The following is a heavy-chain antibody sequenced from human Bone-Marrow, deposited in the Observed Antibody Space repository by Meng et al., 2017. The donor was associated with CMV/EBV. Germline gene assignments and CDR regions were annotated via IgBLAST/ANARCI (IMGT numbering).Heavy chain of an antibody. CDR1: GGTFSSYA. J-gene: IGHJ6*02. V-gene: IGHV1-69*05. CDR3: ARASPALVVPEPNYYYYGIDG. D-gene: IGHD2-2*01. Sequence: SVKVSCKASGGTFSSYAISWVRQAPGQGLEWMGGIIPIFGTANYAQKFQGRVTITTDESTSTAYMELSSLRSEETAVYYCARASPALVVPEPNYYYYGIDGWGQGTRVTVAS. CDR2: IIPIFGTA.